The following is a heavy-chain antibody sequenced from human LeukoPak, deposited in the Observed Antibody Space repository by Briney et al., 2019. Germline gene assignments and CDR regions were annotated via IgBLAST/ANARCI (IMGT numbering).Heavy chain of an antibody. V-gene: IGHV4-34*01. CDR2: INHGGST. D-gene: IGHD3-3*01. CDR3: ARTYYDFWSGYRSDYNWLDP. J-gene: IGHJ5*02. Sequence: TSETLSLTCAVYGGSFSGYYWSWIRQPPVKALEWIGEINHGGSTNYNPSLKSRVTISVDTSKNQFSLKLSSVTAAGTAVYYCARTYYDFWSGYRSDYNWLDPWGQGTLVTVSS. CDR1: GGSFSGYY.